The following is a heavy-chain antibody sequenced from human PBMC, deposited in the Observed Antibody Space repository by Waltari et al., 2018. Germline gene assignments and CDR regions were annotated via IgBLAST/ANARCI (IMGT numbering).Heavy chain of an antibody. V-gene: IGHV3-48*03. D-gene: IGHD6-19*01. CDR2: ISSSGSTI. CDR3: ARAVAGYYYGMDV. Sequence: EVQLVESGGGLVQPGGSLRLSCAASGFTFSSYEMNWVRQAPGKGLEWVSYISSSGSTIAYADSVKGRFTISRDNAKNSLYLQMNSLRAEDTAVYYCARAVAGYYYGMDVWGQGTTVTVSS. J-gene: IGHJ6*02. CDR1: GFTFSSYE.